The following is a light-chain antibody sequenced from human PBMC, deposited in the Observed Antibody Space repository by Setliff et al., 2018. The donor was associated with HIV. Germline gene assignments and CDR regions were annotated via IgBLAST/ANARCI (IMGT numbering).Light chain of an antibody. CDR1: SSDVGGYNY. CDR2: EVS. Sequence: QSVLTQPASVSGSPGQPITISCTGTSSDVGGYNYVSWYQQHPGKAPKVMIYEVSNRPSGVSNRFSGSKSGNTASLTISGLQAEDEADYHCTSYTSSYTLVFGTGTRSPS. CDR3: TSYTSSYTLV. V-gene: IGLV2-14*01. J-gene: IGLJ1*01.